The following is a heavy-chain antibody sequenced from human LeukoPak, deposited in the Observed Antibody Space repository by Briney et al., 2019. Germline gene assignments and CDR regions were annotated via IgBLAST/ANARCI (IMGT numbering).Heavy chain of an antibody. D-gene: IGHD3-16*01. Sequence: ASVKVSCKASGYTFTDYYMHWVRQAPGQGLEWMGWINPNSGGTNYAQKFQGRVTMTRDTSISTAYMELSRLRSDDTAVYYCARVHYIWGTPVRGYAFDIWGQGTMVTVSS. CDR1: GYTFTDYY. CDR3: ARVHYIWGTPVRGYAFDI. V-gene: IGHV1-2*02. CDR2: INPNSGGT. J-gene: IGHJ3*02.